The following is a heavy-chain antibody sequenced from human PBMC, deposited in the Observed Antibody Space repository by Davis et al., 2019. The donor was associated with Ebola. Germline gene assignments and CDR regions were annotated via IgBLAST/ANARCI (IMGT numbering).Heavy chain of an antibody. CDR2: ISSSGSTI. D-gene: IGHD6-6*01. J-gene: IGHJ6*02. CDR1: DFSFSDYY. V-gene: IGHV3-11*01. Sequence: SLMFSCAASDFSFSDYYMSWLRQAPGNGLEWVSCISSSGSTIYYADSGKGRFTISRDNAKNSPYLLMNSLRAEDTAVYYCARELIAARRWGTYYYYGIDVWGQGTTVTVSS. CDR3: ARELIAARRWGTYYYYGIDV.